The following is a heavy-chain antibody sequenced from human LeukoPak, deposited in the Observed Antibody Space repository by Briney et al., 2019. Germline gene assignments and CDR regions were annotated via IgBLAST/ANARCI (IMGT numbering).Heavy chain of an antibody. CDR3: ARDRITMVRGVILYYYGMDV. J-gene: IGHJ6*02. CDR1: GFTFSSYG. V-gene: IGHV3-33*01. Sequence: PGRSLRLSCAASGFTFSSYGMHWVRQAPGKGLKWVAVIWYDGSNKYYADSVKGRFTISRDNSKNTLYLQMNSLRAEDTAVYYCARDRITMVRGVILYYYGMDVWGQGTTVTVSS. D-gene: IGHD3-10*01. CDR2: IWYDGSNK.